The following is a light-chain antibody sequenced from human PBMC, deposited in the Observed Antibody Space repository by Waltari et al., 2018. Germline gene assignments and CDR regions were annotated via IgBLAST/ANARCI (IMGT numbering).Light chain of an antibody. CDR1: QSITSY. J-gene: IGKJ4*01. V-gene: IGKV1-39*01. CDR3: QQSDSMPLT. CDR2: AAS. Sequence: DIQMTQSPSSLSASVGDRVTITCRASQSITSYLNWYQQKPGKAPKLLIYAASSLQSGVPSRFSGRGSGTDFTLTISSLQPEDFATYYCQQSDSMPLTFGGGTKVEI.